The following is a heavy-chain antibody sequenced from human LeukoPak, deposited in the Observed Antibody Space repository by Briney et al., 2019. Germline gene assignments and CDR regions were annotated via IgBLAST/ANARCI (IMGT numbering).Heavy chain of an antibody. J-gene: IGHJ4*02. CDR3: AKDHESDGYPCLDH. V-gene: IGHV3-23*01. D-gene: IGHD3-22*01. Sequence: GGSLRLSCAASGFTFSRLAMTWVRQAPGKGLEWVSTVSASGPYYADAVRGRFTISRDNSRNTLSLQMDSLRAEDTAVYYCAKDHESDGYPCLDHWGLGTLVTVSS. CDR2: VSASGP. CDR1: GFTFSRLA.